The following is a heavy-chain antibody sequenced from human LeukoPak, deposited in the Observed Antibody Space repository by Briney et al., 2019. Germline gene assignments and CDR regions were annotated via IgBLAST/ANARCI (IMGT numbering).Heavy chain of an antibody. Sequence: ASVKVSCKASGYTFTSYYMHWVRQAPGQGLEWMGIINPSGGSTSYAQKFQGRVTMTRDTSTSTVYMELSSLRSEDTAVYYCARGGAGGYSGYDYSGYDYWGQGTLVTVSS. CDR1: GYTFTSYY. V-gene: IGHV1-46*01. CDR2: INPSGGST. CDR3: ARGGAGGYSGYDYSGYDY. D-gene: IGHD5-12*01. J-gene: IGHJ4*02.